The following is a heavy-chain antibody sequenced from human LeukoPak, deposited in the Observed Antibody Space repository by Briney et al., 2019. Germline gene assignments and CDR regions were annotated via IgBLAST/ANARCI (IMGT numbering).Heavy chain of an antibody. CDR2: IYYSGST. CDR3: ARERGYCTNGVCVNWFDP. J-gene: IGHJ5*02. V-gene: IGHV4-61*08. Sequence: PSQTLSLTCTVSGGSISSGGYYWSWIRQHPGKGLEWIGYIYYSGSTNYNPSLKSRVTISVDTSKNQFSLKLSSVTAADTAVYYCARERGYCTNGVCVNWFDPWGQGTLVTVSS. D-gene: IGHD2-8*01. CDR1: GGSISSGGYY.